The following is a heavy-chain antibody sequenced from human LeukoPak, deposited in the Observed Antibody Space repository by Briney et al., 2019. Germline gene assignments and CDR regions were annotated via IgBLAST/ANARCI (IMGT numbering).Heavy chain of an antibody. J-gene: IGHJ3*02. D-gene: IGHD4-17*01. CDR2: IYSGGST. Sequence: GGSLRLSCAAPGFIFSSYWMSWVRQAPGKGLEWVSVIYSGGSTYYADSVKGRFTISRDNSKNTLYLQMNSLRAEDTAVYYCARVHGDYDDEAFDIWGQGTMVTVSS. CDR1: GFIFSSYW. CDR3: ARVHGDYDDEAFDI. V-gene: IGHV3-66*01.